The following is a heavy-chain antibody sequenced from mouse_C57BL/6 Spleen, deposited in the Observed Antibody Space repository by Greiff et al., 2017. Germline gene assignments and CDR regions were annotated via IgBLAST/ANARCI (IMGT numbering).Heavy chain of an antibody. D-gene: IGHD1-1*01. CDR1: GYTFTSYW. CDR2: IDPSDSYT. Sequence: QVQLQQPGAELVMPGASVKLSCKASGYTFTSYWMHWVKQRPGQGLEWIGEIDPSDSYTNYNQKFKGKSTLTVDKSSSTAYMQLSSLTSEDSAVYYCARSLLMTTDWYFDVWGTGTTVTVSS. V-gene: IGHV1-69*01. J-gene: IGHJ1*03. CDR3: ARSLLMTTDWYFDV.